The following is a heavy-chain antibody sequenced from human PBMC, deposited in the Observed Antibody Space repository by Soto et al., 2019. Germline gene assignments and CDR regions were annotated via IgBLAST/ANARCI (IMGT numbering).Heavy chain of an antibody. CDR3: ENLPYIGY. J-gene: IGHJ4*02. V-gene: IGHV3-23*01. CDR2: ISGSGGST. CDR1: GLTFSSYA. D-gene: IGHD5-12*01. Sequence: GSLRLSCAASGLTFSSYAMSWVRQAPRKGLEWVSAISGSGGSTYYADSVKGRFTISRDNSKNTLYLQMNSLRAEDTAVYYCENLPYIGYWGQGTLVTVSS.